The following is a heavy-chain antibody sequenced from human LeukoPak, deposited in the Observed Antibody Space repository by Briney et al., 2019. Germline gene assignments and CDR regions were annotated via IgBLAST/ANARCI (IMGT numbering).Heavy chain of an antibody. Sequence: GGSLRLSCAASGFTFSSYAMSWVRQAPGKGLEWVSAISGSGGSTYYADSVKGRFTISRDNSKNTLYLQMNSLRAEDTAVYYCANIPRVLWFGESSTRGVFDIWGQGTMVTVSS. D-gene: IGHD3-10*01. CDR3: ANIPRVLWFGESSTRGVFDI. CDR1: GFTFSSYA. V-gene: IGHV3-23*01. CDR2: ISGSGGST. J-gene: IGHJ3*02.